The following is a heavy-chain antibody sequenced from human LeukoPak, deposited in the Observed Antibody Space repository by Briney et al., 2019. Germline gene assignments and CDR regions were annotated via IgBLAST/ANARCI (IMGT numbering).Heavy chain of an antibody. CDR3: AKLYGDFDY. J-gene: IGHJ4*02. CDR2: ISYDGSNK. CDR1: RFTFSNYG. V-gene: IGHV3-30*18. Sequence: PGGSLRLSCIASRFTFSNYGMHWVRQAPGKGLEWVAVISYDGSNKYYADSVKGRFTISRDNSKNTLYLQMNSLSAEDTAVYYCAKLYGDFDYRGQGTLVTVSS. D-gene: IGHD4-17*01.